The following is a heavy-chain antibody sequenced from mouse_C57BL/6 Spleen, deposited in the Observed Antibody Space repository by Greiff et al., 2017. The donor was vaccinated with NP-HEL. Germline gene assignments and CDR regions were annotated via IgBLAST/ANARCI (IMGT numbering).Heavy chain of an antibody. CDR1: GYTFTSYG. CDR2: IYPRSGNT. V-gene: IGHV1-81*01. D-gene: IGHD2-1*01. CDR3: ARLYGNEGFYYAMDY. Sequence: VQLKQSGAELARPGASVKLSCKASGYTFTSYGISWVKQRTGQGLEWIGEIYPRSGNTYYNEKFKGKATLTADKSSSTAYMELRSLTSEDSAVYFCARLYGNEGFYYAMDYWGQGTSVTVSS. J-gene: IGHJ4*01.